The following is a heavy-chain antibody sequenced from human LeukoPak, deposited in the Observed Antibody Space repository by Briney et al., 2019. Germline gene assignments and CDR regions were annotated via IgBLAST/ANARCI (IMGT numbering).Heavy chain of an antibody. CDR3: ARGSDAFSGSYYFDY. D-gene: IGHD3-22*01. V-gene: IGHV4-30-2*01. CDR2: IYHSGST. J-gene: IGHJ4*02. CDR1: GGSISSGGYS. Sequence: SETLSLTCAVSGGSISSGGYSWSWIRQPPGKGLEWIGCIYHSGSTYYNPSLKSRVTISVDRSKNQFSLKLSSVTAADTAVYYCARGSDAFSGSYYFDYWGQGTLVTVSS.